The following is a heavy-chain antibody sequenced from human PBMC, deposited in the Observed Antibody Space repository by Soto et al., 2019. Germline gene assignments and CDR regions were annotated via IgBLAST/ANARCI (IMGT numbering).Heavy chain of an antibody. D-gene: IGHD6-19*01. Sequence: GGSLRLSCAASGFTFSSYGMHWVRQAPGKGLEWVAVISYDGSNKYYADSVKGRFTISRDNSKNTLYLQMNSLRAEDTAVYYCAKSKARLSGWYFGDPYYYYGMDVWGQGTTVTVSS. V-gene: IGHV3-30*18. J-gene: IGHJ6*02. CDR1: GFTFSSYG. CDR3: AKSKARLSGWYFGDPYYYYGMDV. CDR2: ISYDGSNK.